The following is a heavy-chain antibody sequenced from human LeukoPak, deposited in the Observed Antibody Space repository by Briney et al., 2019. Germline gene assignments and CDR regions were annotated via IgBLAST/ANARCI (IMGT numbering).Heavy chain of an antibody. J-gene: IGHJ3*02. CDR2: MNPNSGNT. V-gene: IGHV1-8*01. Sequence: ASVKVSCKASGYTFTSYDINWVRQATGQGLEWRGWMNPNSGNTGYAQKFQGRVTMTRNTSISTAYMELSSLRSEDTAVYYCARGPGIGYWAEEATAFDIWGQGTMVTVSS. CDR3: ARGPGIGYWAEEATAFDI. D-gene: IGHD2-15*01. CDR1: GYTFTSYD.